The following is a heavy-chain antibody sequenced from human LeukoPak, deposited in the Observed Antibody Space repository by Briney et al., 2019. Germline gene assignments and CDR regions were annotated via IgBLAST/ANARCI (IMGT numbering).Heavy chain of an antibody. Sequence: ETLSLTCTVSGGSISSYYWSWIRQPPGKGLEWVASIRPDGSEEYYMDSVKGRFTISRDNAKNSLYLQMNSLRAEDTAVYYCARLLGTVTTYDYWGQGTLVTVSS. CDR3: ARLLGTVTTYDY. J-gene: IGHJ4*02. D-gene: IGHD1-7*01. V-gene: IGHV3-7*01. CDR1: GGSISSYY. CDR2: IRPDGSEE.